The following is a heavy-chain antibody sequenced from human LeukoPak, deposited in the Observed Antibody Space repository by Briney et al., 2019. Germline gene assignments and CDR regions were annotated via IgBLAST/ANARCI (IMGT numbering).Heavy chain of an antibody. J-gene: IGHJ4*02. CDR3: ARHPSTVVFDF. CDR1: GGSISSSNYY. CDR2: IYYSGST. Sequence: SETLSLTCTASGGSISSSNYYWGWIRQPPGKGLEWIATIYYSGSTYYNPSLKSRVTISIDTSKNQFSLKLNSVTAADTAVYYCARHPSTVVFDFWGQGTLVTVSS. D-gene: IGHD4-23*01. V-gene: IGHV4-39*01.